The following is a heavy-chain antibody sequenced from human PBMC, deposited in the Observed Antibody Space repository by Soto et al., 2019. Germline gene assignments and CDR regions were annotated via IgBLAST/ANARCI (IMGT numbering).Heavy chain of an antibody. Sequence: QVQLVESGGGVVQPGRSLRLSCAASGFTFSIYGMHWVRQAPGKGLEWVAVISYDGSNKYYADSVKGRFTISRDNSKNTLYLQMNSLRAEDTAVYYCAKDRFRIAVAAPFDYWGQGTLVTVSS. CDR1: GFTFSIYG. J-gene: IGHJ4*02. D-gene: IGHD6-19*01. CDR2: ISYDGSNK. CDR3: AKDRFRIAVAAPFDY. V-gene: IGHV3-30*18.